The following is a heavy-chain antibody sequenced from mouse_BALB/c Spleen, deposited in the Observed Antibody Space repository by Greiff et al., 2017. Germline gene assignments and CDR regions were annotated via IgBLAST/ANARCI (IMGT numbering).Heavy chain of an antibody. Sequence: QVQLQQPGAELVKPGASVKLSCKASGYTFTSYYMYWVKQRPGQGLEWIGGINPSNGGTNFNEKFKSKATLTVDKSSSTAYMQLSSLTSEDSAVYYCTRASPRKAWFAYWGQGTLVTVSA. CDR1: GYTFTSYY. V-gene: IGHV1S81*02. D-gene: IGHD6-1*01. CDR3: TRASPRKAWFAY. J-gene: IGHJ3*01. CDR2: INPSNGGT.